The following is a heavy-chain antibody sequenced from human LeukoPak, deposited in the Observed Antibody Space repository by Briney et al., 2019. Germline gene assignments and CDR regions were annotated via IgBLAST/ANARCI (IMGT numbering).Heavy chain of an antibody. Sequence: GGSLRLSCAPSGSTFSSYAMSWARQAPGRGLKWASAIIGSGGSTYYADSVKGRFTISRDNSKNTLYLQMNSLRAEDTAVYYCAKGDSSGWYNFDYWGQGTLVTVSS. CDR2: IIGSGGST. V-gene: IGHV3-23*01. D-gene: IGHD6-19*01. J-gene: IGHJ4*02. CDR3: AKGDSSGWYNFDY. CDR1: GSTFSSYA.